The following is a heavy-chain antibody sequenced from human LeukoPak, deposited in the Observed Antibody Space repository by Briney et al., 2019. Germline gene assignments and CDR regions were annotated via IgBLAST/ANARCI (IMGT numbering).Heavy chain of an antibody. V-gene: IGHV1-18*01. CDR1: GYTFSSYG. CDR2: ISAYNGNT. D-gene: IGHD6-13*01. J-gene: IGHJ4*02. Sequence: ASVKVSCKASGYTFSSYGPSWVRQAPGQGLEWMGWISAYNGNTNYAQKFQGRVTMTTDTSTSTAYMELRSLRCDDTAVYYCARASYSSGWYGEDYWGQGTLVTVSS. CDR3: ARASYSSGWYGEDY.